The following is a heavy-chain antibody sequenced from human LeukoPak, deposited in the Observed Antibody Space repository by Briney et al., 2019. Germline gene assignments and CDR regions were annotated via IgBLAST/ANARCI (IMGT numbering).Heavy chain of an antibody. CDR1: GGSFSSYA. D-gene: IGHD6-6*01. J-gene: IGHJ3*02. V-gene: IGHV1-69*05. CDR3: ARDEYSSSSVEAFDI. CDR2: IIPIFGTA. Sequence: ASVKVSCKASGGSFSSYAISWVRHAPGQGLEWMGGIIPIFGTANYAQKFQGRVTITTDESTSTAYMELSSLRSEDTAVYYCARDEYSSSSVEAFDIWGQGTMVTVSS.